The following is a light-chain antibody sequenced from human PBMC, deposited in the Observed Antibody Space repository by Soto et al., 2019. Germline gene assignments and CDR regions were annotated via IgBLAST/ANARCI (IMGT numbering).Light chain of an antibody. V-gene: IGLV1-44*01. J-gene: IGLJ3*02. CDR3: AAWDDSLDGRVL. CDR2: TNN. CDR1: TSNIGSYT. Sequence: QSALTQPPSVSGAPGQRVTISCSGSTSNIGSYTVNWYQQLPGSAPKLLIYTNNQRPSGVPDRFSGSKSGTSASLAISGLQSEDEADYYCAAWDDSLDGRVLFGGGTQLTVL.